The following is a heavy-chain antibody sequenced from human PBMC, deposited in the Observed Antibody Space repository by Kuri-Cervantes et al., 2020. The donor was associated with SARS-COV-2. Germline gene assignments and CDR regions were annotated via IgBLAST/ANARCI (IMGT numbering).Heavy chain of an antibody. J-gene: IGHJ3*02. CDR2: IYYSGST. V-gene: IGHV4-59*12. Sequence: SETLSLTCTVSGGSISSYYWSWIRQPPGKGLEWIGYIYYSGSTNYNPSLKSRVTISVDTSKNQFSLKLSSVTAADTAVYYCARDRYSSSWYEGVLLAFDIWGQGTMVTVSS. CDR3: ARDRYSSSWYEGVLLAFDI. D-gene: IGHD6-13*01. CDR1: GGSISSYY.